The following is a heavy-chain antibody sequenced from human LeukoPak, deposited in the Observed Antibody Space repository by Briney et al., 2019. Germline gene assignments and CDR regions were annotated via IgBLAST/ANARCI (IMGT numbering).Heavy chain of an antibody. J-gene: IGHJ3*02. CDR3: ARLLSGDYIAFDI. CDR1: GGSISSYY. Sequence: SETLSLTCTVPGGSISSYYWSWIRQPPGKGLEWIGFIYYSGSTNSNPSLKSRVTISVDTSKNQFSLKLSSVTAADTAVYYCARLLSGDYIAFDIWGQGTMVTVSS. D-gene: IGHD4-17*01. V-gene: IGHV4-59*08. CDR2: IYYSGST.